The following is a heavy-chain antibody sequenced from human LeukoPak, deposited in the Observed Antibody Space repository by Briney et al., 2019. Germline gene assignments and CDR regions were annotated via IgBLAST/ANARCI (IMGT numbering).Heavy chain of an antibody. Sequence: GGSLRLSCAASGFSFSDYYMTWLRHTPGTGLEWISYISPDGRTIYYADSVRGRFTISRDNAKNSVYLQVNSLRAEDTAVYYCAGAPQFGFLPGGWFDPWGKGTPVFVSS. D-gene: IGHD3-3*01. CDR1: GFSFSDYY. J-gene: IGHJ5*02. CDR3: AGAPQFGFLPGGWFDP. V-gene: IGHV3-11*04. CDR2: ISPDGRTI.